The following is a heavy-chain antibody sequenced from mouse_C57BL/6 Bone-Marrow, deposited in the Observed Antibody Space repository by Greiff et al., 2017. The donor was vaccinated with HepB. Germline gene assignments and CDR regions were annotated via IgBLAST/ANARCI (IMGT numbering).Heavy chain of an antibody. CDR3: ARSLYSNYLYYFDY. Sequence: VQLQQPGTELVKPGASGYTFTSYWMHWVKQRPGQGLEWIGNINPSNGGTNYNEKFKSKATLTVDKSSSTAYMQLSSLTSEDSAVYYCARSLYSNYLYYFDYWGQGTTLTVSS. J-gene: IGHJ2*01. V-gene: IGHV1-53*01. D-gene: IGHD2-5*01. CDR1: GYTFTSYW. CDR2: INPSNGGT.